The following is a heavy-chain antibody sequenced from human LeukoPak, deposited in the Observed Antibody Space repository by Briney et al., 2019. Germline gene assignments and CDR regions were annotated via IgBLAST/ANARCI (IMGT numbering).Heavy chain of an antibody. Sequence: SETLSLTCTVSGGSISSRSYYWGWVRQPPGKGLEWIGSINYSGITYYNPSLKSRVTISVDTSKNQFSLKLSSVTAADTAVYYCAGIVVVTATDYFQYWGQGIPVTVAS. J-gene: IGHJ4*02. D-gene: IGHD2-21*02. CDR3: AGIVVVTATDYFQY. V-gene: IGHV4-39*01. CDR2: INYSGIT. CDR1: GGSISSRSYY.